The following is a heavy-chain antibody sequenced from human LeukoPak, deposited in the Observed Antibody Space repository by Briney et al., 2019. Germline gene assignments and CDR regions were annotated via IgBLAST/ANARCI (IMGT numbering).Heavy chain of an antibody. J-gene: IGHJ6*03. CDR2: IDDSGNT. CDR3: ARDSSPSALPYMDV. V-gene: IGHV4-59*01. Sequence: PSETLSLTCFVSGGSMKNSYWTWIRQAPGKGLEWIGNIDDSGNTNYSPSLKSRVTISLDTSKNRFSLRVTSVTAADTALFFRARDSSPSALPYMDVWGKGTTVTVS. CDR1: GGSMKNSY. D-gene: IGHD2-2*01.